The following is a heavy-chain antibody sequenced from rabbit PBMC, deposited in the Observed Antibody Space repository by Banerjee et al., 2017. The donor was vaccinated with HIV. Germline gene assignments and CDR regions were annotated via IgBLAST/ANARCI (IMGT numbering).Heavy chain of an antibody. CDR3: ARDLAGVIGWNFDL. CDR1: GFSFSSTYY. Sequence: QSLEESGGDLVKPGASLTLTCTASGFSFSSTYYMCWVRQAPGKGLEWIACIYTGSGATYYASWVNGRFTISRRTSLNTVDLKMTSLTAADTATYFCARDLAGVIGWNFDLWGPGTLVTVS. D-gene: IGHD4-1*01. J-gene: IGHJ4*01. CDR2: IYTGSGAT. V-gene: IGHV1S43*01.